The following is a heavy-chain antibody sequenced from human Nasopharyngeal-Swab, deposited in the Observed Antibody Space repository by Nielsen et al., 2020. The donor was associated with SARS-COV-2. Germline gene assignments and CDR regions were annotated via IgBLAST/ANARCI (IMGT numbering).Heavy chain of an antibody. D-gene: IGHD4/OR15-4a*01. CDR3: ARLYGGYVDY. CDR1: GYYFSTYW. Sequence: GVSLKISCQGSGYYFSTYWIGWVRQMPGRGLEWMGIIYPGDSTPRYRPSFQGQVTISADKSSTAYLQWSSLKASDTAMYFCARLYGGYVDYWGQGTLVTVSS. V-gene: IGHV5-51*01. CDR2: IYPGDSTP. J-gene: IGHJ4*02.